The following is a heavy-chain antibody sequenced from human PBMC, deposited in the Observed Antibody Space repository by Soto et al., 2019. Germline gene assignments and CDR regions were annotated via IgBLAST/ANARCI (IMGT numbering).Heavy chain of an antibody. Sequence: GESLKISCKGSGYSFTSYWIGWVRQVPGKGLEWMGIIYPGDSDTRYSPSFQGQVTISADKSISTAYLQWSSLKASDTAMYYCASNSGYDYGPYYYYMDVWGKGTTVTVSS. CDR3: ASNSGYDYGPYYYYMDV. D-gene: IGHD5-12*01. CDR2: IYPGDSDT. V-gene: IGHV5-51*01. J-gene: IGHJ6*03. CDR1: GYSFTSYW.